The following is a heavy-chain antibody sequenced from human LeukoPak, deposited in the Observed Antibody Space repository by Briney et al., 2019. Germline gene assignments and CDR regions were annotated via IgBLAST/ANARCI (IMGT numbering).Heavy chain of an antibody. Sequence: GESLKISCKGSGYSFTSYWIGWVRQMAGKGLEWMGIIYPGDSDTSYGPSFQGQVTISADKSISTAYLQWSSLKASDTAMYYCARHDPKVWFDPWGQGTLVTVSS. J-gene: IGHJ5*02. CDR2: IYPGDSDT. CDR3: ARHDPKVWFDP. V-gene: IGHV5-51*01. CDR1: GYSFTSYW.